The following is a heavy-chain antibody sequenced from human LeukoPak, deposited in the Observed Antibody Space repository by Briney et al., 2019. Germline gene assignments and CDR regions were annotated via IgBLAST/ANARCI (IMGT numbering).Heavy chain of an antibody. CDR1: GYTFTGYY. J-gene: IGHJ4*02. V-gene: IGHV1-2*02. CDR3: ARESLSSSGGYEY. CDR2: VNPNSGGT. D-gene: IGHD1-26*01. Sequence: ASVKVSCKASGYTFTGYYIHWVRQAPGQGLEWMIWVNPNSGGTNYAQNFQGRVTMSRDTSITTAYMELSRLRSDDTAVYYCARESLSSSGGYEYWGQGTLVTVSS.